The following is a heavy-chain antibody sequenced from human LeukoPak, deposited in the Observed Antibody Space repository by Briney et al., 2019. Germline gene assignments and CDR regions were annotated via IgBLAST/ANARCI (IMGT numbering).Heavy chain of an antibody. V-gene: IGHV1-2*06. CDR3: ARVGRSGRSHAFDI. CDR1: GYTFTGYY. Sequence: ASVKVSCKASGYTFTGYYMHWVRQAPGQGLEWMGRINPNSGGTNYAQKFQGRVTMTRDTSISTAYMELSRLRSDDTAVYYCARVGRSGRSHAFDIWGQGTMVTVSS. D-gene: IGHD1-26*01. CDR2: INPNSGGT. J-gene: IGHJ3*02.